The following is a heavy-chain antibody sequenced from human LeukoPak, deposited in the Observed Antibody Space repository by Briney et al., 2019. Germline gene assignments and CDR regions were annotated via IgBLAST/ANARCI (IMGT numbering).Heavy chain of an antibody. J-gene: IGHJ6*02. CDR1: GFTFSSYS. CDR3: SSDRVFYGLDV. CDR2: IKSDGSET. V-gene: IGHV3-74*01. Sequence: GGSLRLSCAASGFTFSSYSMNWVRQAPGKGLMWVSRIKSDGSETSYADSVKGRFTISRDNARNTLYLQMNSLRPEDTAIYYCSSDRVFYGLDVWGQGTTVTVSS.